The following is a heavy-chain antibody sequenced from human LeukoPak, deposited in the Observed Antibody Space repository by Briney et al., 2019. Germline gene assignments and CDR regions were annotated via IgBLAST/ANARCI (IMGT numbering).Heavy chain of an antibody. CDR3: ANTPPYYGDILTGPPAFDP. Sequence: GRSLRLSCAASGFTFSSYGMHWVRQAPGKGLEWVAVISYDGSNKYYADSVKGRFTIPRDNSKNTLYLQMNSLRAEDTAVYYCANTPPYYGDILTGPPAFDPWGQGTLVTVSS. D-gene: IGHD3-9*01. CDR2: ISYDGSNK. V-gene: IGHV3-30*18. CDR1: GFTFSSYG. J-gene: IGHJ5*02.